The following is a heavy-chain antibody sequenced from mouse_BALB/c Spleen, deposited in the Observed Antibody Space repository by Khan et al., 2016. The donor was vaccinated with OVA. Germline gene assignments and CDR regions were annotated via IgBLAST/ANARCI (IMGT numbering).Heavy chain of an antibody. CDR3: ARRNYFGYSFAY. CDR1: GYTFTDYY. CDR2: ISPGSGDT. Sequence: VQLQESGAELARPGASVKLSCKASGYTFTDYYINWVKQRTGQGLEWIGEISPGSGDTYYNEKFKGKATLTADKSSTTAYMQLSSLTSEACAVYFCARRNYFGYSFAYWGQGTLVTVSA. J-gene: IGHJ3*01. V-gene: IGHV1-77*01. D-gene: IGHD1-2*01.